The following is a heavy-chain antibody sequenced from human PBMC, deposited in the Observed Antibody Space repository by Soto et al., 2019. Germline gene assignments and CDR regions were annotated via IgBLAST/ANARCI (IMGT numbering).Heavy chain of an antibody. J-gene: IGHJ6*02. V-gene: IGHV3-48*01. CDR3: ARADSGYAHGYYYYGMDV. Sequence: EVQLVESGGGLVQPGGSLRLSCAASGFTFSSYSMNWVRQAPGKGLEWVSYISSSSSTIYYADSVKGRFTISRDNAKNSLYLQMNSLRAEDTAVYYCARADSGYAHGYYYYGMDVWGQGTTGTVSS. D-gene: IGHD5-12*01. CDR1: GFTFSSYS. CDR2: ISSSSSTI.